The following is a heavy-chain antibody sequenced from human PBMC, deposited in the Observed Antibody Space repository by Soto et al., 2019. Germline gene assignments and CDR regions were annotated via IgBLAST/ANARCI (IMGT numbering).Heavy chain of an antibody. V-gene: IGHV1-8*01. CDR1: GYTFTSYD. CDR2: MNPNSGNT. J-gene: IGHJ6*02. CDR3: TSEKTSYGMDV. Sequence: QVQLVQSGAEVKKPGASVKVSCKASGYTFTSYDINWVRQATGQGLEWMGWMNPNSGNTGYAQKFQGRVTMTRNTSESRAQMALSSLRYEDAAVYSCTSEKTSYGMDVWGQGTTVTVSS.